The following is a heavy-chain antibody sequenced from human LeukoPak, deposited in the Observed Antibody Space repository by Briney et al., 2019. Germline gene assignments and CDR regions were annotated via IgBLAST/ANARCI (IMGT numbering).Heavy chain of an antibody. CDR3: ARDRGSGRHTFDS. D-gene: IGHD6-19*01. Sequence: PGGSLRLSCAASGFPFSSFYMSWVRQAPGKGLEWVSSISSSTSYIFYADSVRGRVTISRDNAKNSLYLQMNSLRVEDTAVYYCARDRGSGRHTFDSWGQGTLVTVSS. J-gene: IGHJ4*02. CDR1: GFPFSSFY. CDR2: ISSSTSYI. V-gene: IGHV3-21*01.